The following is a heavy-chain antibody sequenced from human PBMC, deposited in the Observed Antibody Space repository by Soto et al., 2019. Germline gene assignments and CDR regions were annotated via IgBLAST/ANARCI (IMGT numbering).Heavy chain of an antibody. CDR3: ARNLEYSSSRDAFDI. V-gene: IGHV3-21*01. Sequence: PVGSLRLSCAASGFTFSSYSMNWVRQAPGKGLEWVSSISSSSSYIYYADSVKGRFTISRDNAKNSLYLQMNSLRAEDTAVYYCARNLEYSSSRDAFDIWGQGTMVTVSS. J-gene: IGHJ3*02. D-gene: IGHD6-6*01. CDR1: GFTFSSYS. CDR2: ISSSSSYI.